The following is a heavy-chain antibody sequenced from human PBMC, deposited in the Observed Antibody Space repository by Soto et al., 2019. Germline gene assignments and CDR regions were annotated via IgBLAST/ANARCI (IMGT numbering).Heavy chain of an antibody. D-gene: IGHD3-10*01. CDR2: NLPLFNIS. J-gene: IGHJ2*01. CDR3: ARRRLGYGSWYFDL. CDR1: GGAFSSYA. V-gene: IGHV1-69*01. Sequence: QVQLVQSGAEVKKPGSSVQFSCTASGGAFSSYAISWVRQPPGQVLEWMGGNLPLFNISNYAQKFQGRVTITADAPTSTAYMDLSNLTSEDTAVYYCARRRLGYGSWYFDLWGRGTLITVSS.